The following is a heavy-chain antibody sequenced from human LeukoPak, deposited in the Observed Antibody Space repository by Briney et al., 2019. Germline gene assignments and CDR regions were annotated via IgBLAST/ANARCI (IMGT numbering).Heavy chain of an antibody. CDR1: GFTFSSYS. CDR3: AQDSSGYYTYFDY. J-gene: IGHJ4*02. V-gene: IGHV3-21*01. Sequence: GGSLRLSCAASGFTFSSYSMNWVRQAPGKGLEWVSSISSSSSYIYYADSVKGRFTISRDNAKNSLYLQMNSLRAEDTAVYYCAQDSSGYYTYFDYWGQGTLVTVSS. CDR2: ISSSSSYI. D-gene: IGHD3-22*01.